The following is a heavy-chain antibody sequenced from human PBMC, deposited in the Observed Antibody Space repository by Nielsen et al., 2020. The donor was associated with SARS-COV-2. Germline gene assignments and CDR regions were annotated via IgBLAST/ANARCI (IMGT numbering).Heavy chain of an antibody. J-gene: IGHJ5*02. CDR3: ARLANYYDSNGPSPWFDP. Sequence: SETLSLTCTVSGGSISSSSYYWGWIRQPPGKGLEWIGSIYYSGSTYYNPSLKSRVTISVDTSKNQFSLKLSSVTAADTAVYYCARLANYYDSNGPSPWFDPWGQGTLVTVSS. V-gene: IGHV4-39*01. CDR1: GGSISSSSYY. D-gene: IGHD3-22*01. CDR2: IYYSGST.